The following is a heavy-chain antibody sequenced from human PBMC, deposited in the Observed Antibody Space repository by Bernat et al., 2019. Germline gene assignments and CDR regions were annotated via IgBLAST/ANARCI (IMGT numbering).Heavy chain of an antibody. Sequence: EVQLVESGGGLVQPGGSLTLSCAASGFTFTTYSMNWVRQAPGKGLERVPFISSSTTYIYYADSVKRRFTISRDNAKNSLYLQMKSVRADDTAGYYCARDQYGDYTYDYWGQGTLVTVSS. V-gene: IGHV3-21*01. D-gene: IGHD3-3*01. CDR1: GFTFTTYS. CDR2: ISSSTTYI. CDR3: ARDQYGDYTYDY. J-gene: IGHJ4*02.